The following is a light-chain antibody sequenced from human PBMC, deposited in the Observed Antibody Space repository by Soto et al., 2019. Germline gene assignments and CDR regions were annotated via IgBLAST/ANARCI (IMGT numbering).Light chain of an antibody. Sequence: EIVLTQSPATLSLSPGERATLSCRASQSVSSYLAWYQQKPGQAPRLLIYDASNRATGIPARFSGSGSGTDFTLTISTLAPEDFAVYYCHQRSNWPPLTFGPGTKVDIK. CDR1: QSVSSY. CDR2: DAS. J-gene: IGKJ3*01. CDR3: HQRSNWPPLT. V-gene: IGKV3-11*01.